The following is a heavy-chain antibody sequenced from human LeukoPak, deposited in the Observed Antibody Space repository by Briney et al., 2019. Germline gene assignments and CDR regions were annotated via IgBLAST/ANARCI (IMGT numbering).Heavy chain of an antibody. CDR2: INPSGGGT. J-gene: IGHJ4*02. V-gene: IGHV1-46*02. Sequence: GASVKVSCKASGYTFNNYYMYWVRQAPGQGLEWMGMINPSGGGTSYAQKFQGRVTMTRDTSTRTVYTEVSSLKPEDTAVYYCARQGAYSSAIGMGYWGQGTLVTVSS. CDR3: ARQGAYSSAIGMGY. D-gene: IGHD6-19*01. CDR1: GYTFNNYY.